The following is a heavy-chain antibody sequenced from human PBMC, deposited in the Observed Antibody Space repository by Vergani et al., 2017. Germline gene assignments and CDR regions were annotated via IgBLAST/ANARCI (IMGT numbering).Heavy chain of an antibody. J-gene: IGHJ4*02. CDR2: ISSSSSYT. V-gene: IGHV3-48*04. Sequence: EVQLLESGGGLVQPGGSLRLSCAASGFTFSSYAMSWVRQAPGKGLEWVSYISSSSSYTNYADSVKGRFTISRDNAKKSLYLQMNSLRAEDTAVYYCARGIVGAPLYYFDYWGQGTLVTVSS. CDR1: GFTFSSYA. CDR3: ARGIVGAPLYYFDY. D-gene: IGHD1-26*01.